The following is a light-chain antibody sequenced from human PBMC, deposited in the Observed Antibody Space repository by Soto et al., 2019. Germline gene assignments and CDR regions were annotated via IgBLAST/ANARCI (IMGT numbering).Light chain of an antibody. CDR2: DVS. V-gene: IGLV2-14*01. CDR1: SSEVGGYNY. Sequence: QSALTQPASVSGSPGQSITISCTGTSSEVGGYNYVSWYQQHPGKAPKLMIYDVSNRPSGVSDRFSGSKSGNTASLSISGLQDEDEGDYYCSSYTCSSTHVGFGGGTKRTVL. CDR3: SSYTCSSTHVG. J-gene: IGLJ2*01.